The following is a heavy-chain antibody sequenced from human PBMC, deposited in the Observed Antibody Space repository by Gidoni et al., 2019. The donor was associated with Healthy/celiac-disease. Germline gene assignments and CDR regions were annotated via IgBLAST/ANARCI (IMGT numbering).Heavy chain of an antibody. J-gene: IGHJ4*02. Sequence: EVQLVESGGGLVKPGGSLRLSCAASGSTFSSYSMNWVRQAPGKGLEWVSSISSSSSYIYYADSVKGRFTISRDNAKNSLYLQMNSLRAEDTAVYYCARGAGIAAAEGCVDYWGQGTLVTVSS. CDR3: ARGAGIAAAEGCVDY. CDR2: ISSSSSYI. CDR1: GSTFSSYS. D-gene: IGHD6-13*01. V-gene: IGHV3-21*01.